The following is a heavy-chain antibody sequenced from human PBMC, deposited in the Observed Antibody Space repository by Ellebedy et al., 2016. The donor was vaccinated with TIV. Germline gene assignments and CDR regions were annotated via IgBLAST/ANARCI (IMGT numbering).Heavy chain of an antibody. J-gene: IGHJ4*02. D-gene: IGHD2-15*01. CDR2: INSDGSST. CDR1: GFTFSTYW. Sequence: GESLKISCAASGFTFSTYWMHWVRQAPGKGLVWVSRINSDGSSTSYADSVKGRFTISRDNAKNTLYLPMNSLRAEDTAVYYCTRETPARTDGSFHDYWGQGTLVTVSS. V-gene: IGHV3-74*01. CDR3: TRETPARTDGSFHDY.